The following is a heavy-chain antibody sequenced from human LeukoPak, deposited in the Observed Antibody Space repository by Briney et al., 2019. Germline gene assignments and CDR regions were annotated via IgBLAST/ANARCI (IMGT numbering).Heavy chain of an antibody. J-gene: IGHJ4*02. Sequence: GGSLRLSCAASGLSFSEAGLTWIRQAPGGRLEWVGRIKSRSDGGTIDYVALVKGRFTISRDDSKATFYLQMSSLKTEDTAVYYCTTTHNYFNSRAYFTSRDYWGQGTLVTVSS. D-gene: IGHD3-22*01. V-gene: IGHV3-15*01. CDR2: IKSRSDGGTI. CDR3: TTTHNYFNSRAYFTSRDY. CDR1: GLSFSEAG.